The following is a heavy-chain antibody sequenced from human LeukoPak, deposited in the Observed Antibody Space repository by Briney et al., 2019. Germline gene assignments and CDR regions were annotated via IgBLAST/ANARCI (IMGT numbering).Heavy chain of an antibody. CDR2: IYSGGST. D-gene: IGHD2-21*01. Sequence: PGGSLRLSCAASGFTVNSNYMTWVRQAPGKGLEWVSVIYSGGSTYYADSVKGRFTISRDNSKNTVYLQMNSLKAEDTAVYYCARGDPIVVVHWGQGTLVTVSS. V-gene: IGHV3-66*01. CDR3: ARGDPIVVVH. CDR1: GFTVNSNY. J-gene: IGHJ4*02.